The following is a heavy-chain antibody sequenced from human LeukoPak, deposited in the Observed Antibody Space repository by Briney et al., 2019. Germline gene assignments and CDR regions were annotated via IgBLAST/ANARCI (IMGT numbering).Heavy chain of an antibody. D-gene: IGHD5-12*01. J-gene: IGHJ4*02. Sequence: SGGSLRLSCAASGFSFSSYDTHWVRQAPGKGLEWVAVVSYDGGNKYYADSAKGRFTISRDNSKNTLYLQLNSLRPEDTAVYYCAKDFRGYSDYWGQGTLVTVSS. CDR2: VSYDGGNK. CDR1: GFSFSSYD. CDR3: AKDFRGYSDY. V-gene: IGHV3-30*18.